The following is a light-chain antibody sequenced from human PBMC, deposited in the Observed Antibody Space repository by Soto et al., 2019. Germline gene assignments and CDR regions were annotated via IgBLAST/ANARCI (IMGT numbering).Light chain of an antibody. J-gene: IGKJ4*01. Sequence: EIVMTQSPATLSVSPGERVTLSCRASQSFSSELAWYQQKPGQAPRLLIYSASTRATGVPVRFSGTGSGTEFTLTIGSLQSEDFATYYCQQYNDLPLAFGGGTKVEIK. CDR1: QSFSSE. V-gene: IGKV3-15*01. CDR2: SAS. CDR3: QQYNDLPLA.